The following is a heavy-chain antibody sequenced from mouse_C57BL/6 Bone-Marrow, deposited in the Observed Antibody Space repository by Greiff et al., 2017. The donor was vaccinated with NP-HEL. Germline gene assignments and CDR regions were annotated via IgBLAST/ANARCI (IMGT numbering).Heavy chain of an antibody. CDR3: ARLYGYDEGFAY. V-gene: IGHV1-55*01. Sequence: QVQLQQSGAELVKPGASVKMSCKASGYTFTSYWITWVKQRPGQGLEWIGDIYPGSGSTNYNEKFKSKATLTVDTSSSTAYMQLSSLTSEDSAVYYCARLYGYDEGFAYWGQGTLVTVSA. CDR1: GYTFTSYW. CDR2: IYPGSGST. J-gene: IGHJ3*01. D-gene: IGHD2-2*01.